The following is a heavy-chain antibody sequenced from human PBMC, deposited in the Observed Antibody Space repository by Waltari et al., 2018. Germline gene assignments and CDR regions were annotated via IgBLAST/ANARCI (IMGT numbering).Heavy chain of an antibody. D-gene: IGHD6-13*01. J-gene: IGHJ6*02. Sequence: EVQLVESGGGLIQPGGSLRLSCAASGFTVSSNYMRWVRPAPGTGLEWVSVIYSGGSTYYADSVKGRFTISRDNSKNTLYLQMNSLRAEDTAVYYCARGLTPAASSAFYYYYGMDVWGQGTTVTVSS. CDR3: ARGLTPAASSAFYYYYGMDV. V-gene: IGHV3-53*01. CDR2: IYSGGST. CDR1: GFTVSSNY.